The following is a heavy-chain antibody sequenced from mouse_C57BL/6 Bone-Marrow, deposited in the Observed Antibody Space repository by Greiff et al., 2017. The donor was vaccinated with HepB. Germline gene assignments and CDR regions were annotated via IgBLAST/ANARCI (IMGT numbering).Heavy chain of an antibody. CDR2: IDPENGDT. Sequence: VQLQQSGAELVRPGASVKLSCTASGFNIKDDYMHWVKQRPEQGLEWIGWIDPENGDTEYATKFQGKATITADTSSNTASLQLSSLTSEDTAVYYCTTVLRRDYWGQGTPLTVSS. CDR1: GFNIKDDY. V-gene: IGHV14-4*01. D-gene: IGHD1-1*01. J-gene: IGHJ2*01. CDR3: TTVLRRDY.